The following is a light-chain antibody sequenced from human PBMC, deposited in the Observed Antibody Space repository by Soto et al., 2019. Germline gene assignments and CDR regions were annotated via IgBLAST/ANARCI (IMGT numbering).Light chain of an antibody. V-gene: IGKV3-20*01. Sequence: ENFFSQSPTTLFLSSCGGATPSSQDRQGVSRGYLAWYQQKAGQAPRLLIYGVSSRATGVSHRFSGSGSGTDFTLTISGLEPEDVAVYYCQQYGDSPPITFGQGTRLEI. CDR3: QQYGDSPPIT. J-gene: IGKJ5*01. CDR2: GVS. CDR1: QGVSRGY.